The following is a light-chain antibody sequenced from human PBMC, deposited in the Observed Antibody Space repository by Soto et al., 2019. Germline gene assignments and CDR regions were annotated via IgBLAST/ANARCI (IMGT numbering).Light chain of an antibody. CDR2: SNN. J-gene: IGLJ7*01. V-gene: IGLV1-44*01. Sequence: QAVVTQPPSASGTPGQRITISCSGSSSNIGSNTVNWYQQLPGTAPKLLIYSNNRRPSGVPDRFSGSKSGTSASLAISGLQSEDEADYYCAAWDDSLSGVLFGGGTQLTVL. CDR1: SSNIGSNT. CDR3: AAWDDSLSGVL.